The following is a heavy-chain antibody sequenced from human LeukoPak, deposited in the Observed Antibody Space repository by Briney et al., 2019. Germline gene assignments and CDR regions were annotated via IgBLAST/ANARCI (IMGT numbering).Heavy chain of an antibody. CDR2: ISAYNGNT. J-gene: IGHJ4*02. CDR1: GYTFTSYG. CDR3: ATDDYGDLNY. Sequence: ASVKVSCKASGYTFTSYGISWVRQAPGQGLEWMGWISAYNGNTNYAQKFQGRVTMTEDTSTDTAYMELSSLRSEDTAVYYCATDDYGDLNYWGQGTLVTVSS. V-gene: IGHV1-18*01. D-gene: IGHD4-17*01.